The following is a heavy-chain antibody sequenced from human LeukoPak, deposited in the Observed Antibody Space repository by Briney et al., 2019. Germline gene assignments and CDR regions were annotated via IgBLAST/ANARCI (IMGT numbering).Heavy chain of an antibody. Sequence: GGSLRLSCAASGFTFSSYAMSWVRQAPGKGLEWVSAIGGSGGSAYYADSVKGRFTISRDNSKNTLYLQMNSLRAEDTAVYYCAKDGVIVGASDYWGQGTLVTVSS. J-gene: IGHJ4*02. CDR1: GFTFSSYA. CDR2: IGGSGGSA. V-gene: IGHV3-23*01. D-gene: IGHD1-26*01. CDR3: AKDGVIVGASDY.